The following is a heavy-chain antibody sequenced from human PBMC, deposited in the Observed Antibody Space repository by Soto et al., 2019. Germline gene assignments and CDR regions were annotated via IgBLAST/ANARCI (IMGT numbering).Heavy chain of an antibody. CDR1: QGNFRSYG. CDR2: ISYDGSNK. CDR3: AKIAAGTYTSQ. Sequence: PLRHSCEASQGNFRSYGVHWVRQAPGKGLEWVAVISYDGSNKYYADSVKGRFTISRDNSKNTLYLQMNSLRAEDTAVYYCAKIAAGTYTSQWGQGTLVTLSS. D-gene: IGHD6-13*01. V-gene: IGHV3-30*18. J-gene: IGHJ4*02.